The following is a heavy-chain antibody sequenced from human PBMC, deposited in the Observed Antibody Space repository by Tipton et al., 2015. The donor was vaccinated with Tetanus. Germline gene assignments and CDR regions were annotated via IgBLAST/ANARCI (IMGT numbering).Heavy chain of an antibody. CDR1: GYSFSSYY. D-gene: IGHD3-3*01. CDR3: ARRRSNTNLFFWFDP. Sequence: VQLVQSGAEVKKPGESLKISCEASGYSFSSYYIAWVRQMPGGGLEWIGFIHPGDSDTSYSPSFQGRVTISADTSINTAYLQWTSLTDSDTAVYYCARRRSNTNLFFWFDPRGQGSPVIVSS. J-gene: IGHJ5*02. V-gene: IGHV5-51*01. CDR2: IHPGDSDT.